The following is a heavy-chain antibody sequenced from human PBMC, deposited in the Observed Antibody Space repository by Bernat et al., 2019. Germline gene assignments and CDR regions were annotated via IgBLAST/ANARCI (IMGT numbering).Heavy chain of an antibody. CDR2: ISSSSSYT. J-gene: IGHJ4*02. CDR1: GFTFSAYY. V-gene: IGHV3-11*05. CDR3: ARGAGSGSYPNDY. D-gene: IGHD3-10*01. Sequence: QVQLVESGGGLVKPGGSLRLSCAASGFTFSAYYMSWIRQAPGKGLEWVSYISSSSSYTNYADSVKGRFTISRDNAKNSLYLQMNSLRAEDTAVYYFARGAGSGSYPNDYWGQGTLVTVSS.